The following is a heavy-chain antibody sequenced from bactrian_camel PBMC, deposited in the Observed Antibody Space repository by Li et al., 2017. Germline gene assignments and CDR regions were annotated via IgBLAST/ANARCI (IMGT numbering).Heavy chain of an antibody. Sequence: HVQLVESGGGSAEVGGSLKLSCAASGFNSGDYFSRYYLYWVRQAPGKELEWVSTITKAGSITYYADSVRGRFTISRDNAKNTLYLQMNNLTPEDTALYYCAANFGPYCSGPYLARRADFEGQGTQVTVS. CDR1: GFNSGDYFSRYY. V-gene: IGHV3S1*01. J-gene: IGHJ4*01. CDR2: ITKAGSIT. D-gene: IGHD2*01.